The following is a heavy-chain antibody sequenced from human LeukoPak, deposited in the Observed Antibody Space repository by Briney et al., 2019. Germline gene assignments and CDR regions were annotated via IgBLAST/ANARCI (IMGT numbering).Heavy chain of an antibody. CDR1: GFLFSSYA. V-gene: IGHV3-30*04. Sequence: GGSLRLSCVASGFLFSSYAMHWVRQAPAKGLECVAVVSYDGSNKYYADSMKGRFTISRDNAKNTLFLQMNSLRPEDTAVYYCARDRSGYSYVSGDYWGQGTLLTVSS. CDR3: ARDRSGYSYVSGDY. CDR2: VSYDGSNK. J-gene: IGHJ4*02. D-gene: IGHD5-18*01.